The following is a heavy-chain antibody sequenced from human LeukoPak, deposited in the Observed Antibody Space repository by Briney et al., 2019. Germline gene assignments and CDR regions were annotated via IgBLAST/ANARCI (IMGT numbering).Heavy chain of an antibody. CDR2: ISSRGGNS. D-gene: IGHD3/OR15-3a*01. J-gene: IGHJ4*02. V-gene: IGHV3-9*01. CDR3: AKGSLYSYDFFGDY. Sequence: PGTALRVSRVRSLFNFVDYLIHEVRQAPPRGVAGVSGISSRGGNSGYADSLKGRVTISRDNAKNSLYLEVNSLTPEDTGVYYCAKGSLYSYDFFGDYWGQGTLVTVSS. CDR1: LFNFVDYL.